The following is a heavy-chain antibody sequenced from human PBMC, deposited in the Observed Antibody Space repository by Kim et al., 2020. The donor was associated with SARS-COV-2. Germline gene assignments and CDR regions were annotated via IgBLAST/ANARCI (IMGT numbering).Heavy chain of an antibody. J-gene: IGHJ6*02. V-gene: IGHV3-23*01. CDR1: GFTFSSYA. Sequence: GGSLRLSCAASGFTFSSYAMSWVRQAPGKGLEWVSSIRNGGGSTYYADSVKGRFTVSRDNSKNTLYLQMNSLGAEDTAKYFCAKISPLMTMNRGVVVTAKHNYGMDVWGQKTTVNVSS. CDR2: IRNGGGST. D-gene: IGHD3-10*01. CDR3: AKISPLMTMNRGVVVTAKHNYGMDV.